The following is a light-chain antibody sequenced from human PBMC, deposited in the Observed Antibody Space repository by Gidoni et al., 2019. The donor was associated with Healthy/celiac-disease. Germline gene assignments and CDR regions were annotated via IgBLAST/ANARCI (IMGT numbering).Light chain of an antibody. CDR3: QAWDSSAVV. CDR2: QDS. V-gene: IGLV3-1*01. Sequence: SYELTQPPSVSVSSGQTASITCSGEKLGDKYACWYQQKPGQYPVMVIYQDSKRPSGIPERFSGSNSGNTATLTISGTQAMDEAEYYCQAWDSSAVVFGGGTKLTVL. CDR1: KLGDKY. J-gene: IGLJ2*01.